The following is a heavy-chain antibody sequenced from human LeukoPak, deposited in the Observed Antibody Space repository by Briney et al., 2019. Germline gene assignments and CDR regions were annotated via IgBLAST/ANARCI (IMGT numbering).Heavy chain of an antibody. CDR1: GFTLSSYW. CDR3: ARRNMYYYDSSVYYFDY. V-gene: IGHV3-7*01. CDR2: IKQDGSEK. D-gene: IGHD3-22*01. Sequence: GGSLRLSCAASGFTLSSYWMSWVRQAPGEGLEWVANIKQDGSEKYYVDSVKGRLTISRDNAQNSLYLQMNSLRAEDTAVYYCARRNMYYYDSSVYYFDYWGQGTLVTVSS. J-gene: IGHJ4*02.